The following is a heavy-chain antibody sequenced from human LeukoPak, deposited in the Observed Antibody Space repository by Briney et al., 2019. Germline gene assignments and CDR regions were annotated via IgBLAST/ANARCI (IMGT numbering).Heavy chain of an antibody. V-gene: IGHV3-23*01. Sequence: GGSLRLSCATSRFTFSSYAMSWVHQAPGKGLEWVSGLSGSGASTFYADSVKGRFTISRDNSKNILYLQMVSLRADDTAVYYCARGPYGDYGRLGEGAFDIWGQGTMVTVSS. CDR1: RFTFSSYA. CDR3: ARGPYGDYGRLGEGAFDI. CDR2: LSGSGAST. D-gene: IGHD4-17*01. J-gene: IGHJ3*02.